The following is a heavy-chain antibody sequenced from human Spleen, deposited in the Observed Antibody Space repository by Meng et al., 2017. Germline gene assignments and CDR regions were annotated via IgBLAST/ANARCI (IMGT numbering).Heavy chain of an antibody. CDR2: IDPQSGDT. CDR3: ARDEDISAAGKLFGDY. CDR1: GYTVPNFW. J-gene: IGHJ4*02. Sequence: GHLGVPGTWVKYLGASVTVSWKASGYTVPNFWLHVGLRAPGLGLEWSGRIDPQSGDTHYAQRFQGRVTMTGDTSISTAYMELSGLISDDTAMYYCARDEDISAAGKLFGDYWGQGTLVTVSS. V-gene: IGHV1-2*03. D-gene: IGHD6-13*01.